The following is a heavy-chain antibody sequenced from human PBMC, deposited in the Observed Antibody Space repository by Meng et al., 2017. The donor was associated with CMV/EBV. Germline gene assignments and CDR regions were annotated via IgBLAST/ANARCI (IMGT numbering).Heavy chain of an antibody. CDR1: GYTFTGYY. CDR3: ARERVIVVVPAATTYYYYGMDV. J-gene: IGHJ6*02. D-gene: IGHD2-2*01. V-gene: IGHV1-2*02. Sequence: ASVKVSCKASGYTFTGYYMHWVRQAPGQGLEWMGWINPNSGGTNYAQKFQGRVTMTRDTSISTAYMELSRLRSDDTAVYYCARERVIVVVPAATTYYYYGMDVWGQGTTVTDSS. CDR2: INPNSGGT.